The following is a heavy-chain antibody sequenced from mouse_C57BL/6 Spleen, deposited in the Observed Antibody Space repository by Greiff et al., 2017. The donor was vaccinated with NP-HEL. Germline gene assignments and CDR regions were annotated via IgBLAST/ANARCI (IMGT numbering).Heavy chain of an antibody. CDR1: GYTFTSYW. CDR2: IYPGSGST. Sequence: QVQLQQPGAELVKPGASVKMSCKASGYTFTSYWITWVKQRPGQGLEWIGDIYPGSGSTNYNEKFKSKATLTVDTSSSTAYMQLSSLTSEDSAVYYCARSEDYDDGNFDYWGQGTTLTVSS. D-gene: IGHD2-4*01. CDR3: ARSEDYDDGNFDY. J-gene: IGHJ2*01. V-gene: IGHV1-55*01.